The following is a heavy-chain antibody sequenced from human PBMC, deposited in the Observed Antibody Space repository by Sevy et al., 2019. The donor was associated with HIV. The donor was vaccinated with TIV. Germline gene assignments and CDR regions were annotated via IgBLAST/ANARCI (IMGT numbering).Heavy chain of an antibody. CDR2: ISWNSGSI. V-gene: IGHV3-9*01. Sequence: GGSLRLSCAASGFTFDDYAMHWVRQAPGKGLEWVSGISWNSGSIGYADSVKGRFTISRDNAKNSLYLQMNSLRAEDTALYYCAKDMTTVVTGYFDYWGQRTLVTVSS. J-gene: IGHJ4*02. CDR1: GFTFDDYA. CDR3: AKDMTTVVTGYFDY. D-gene: IGHD4-17*01.